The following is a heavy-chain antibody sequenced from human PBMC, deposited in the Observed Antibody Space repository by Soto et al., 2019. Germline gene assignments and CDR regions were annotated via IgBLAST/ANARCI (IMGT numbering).Heavy chain of an antibody. CDR1: GFTFISYS. D-gene: IGHD2-2*01. J-gene: IGHJ4*02. V-gene: IGHV3-48*02. Sequence: GGALRLSCAASGFTFISYSMNWVLQAPWKGLEWVSYISSSSSTIYYADSVKGRFTISRDNAKNSLYLQMNSLRDEDTAVYYCARDYCSGTTCYEFDYWGQGTQVTVSS. CDR2: ISSSSSTI. CDR3: ARDYCSGTTCYEFDY.